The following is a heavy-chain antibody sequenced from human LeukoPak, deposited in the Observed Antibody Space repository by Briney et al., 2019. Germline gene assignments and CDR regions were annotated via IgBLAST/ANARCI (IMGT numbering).Heavy chain of an antibody. CDR3: LVVGNPHPPY. Sequence: PGGSLRLSCAASGFTFSNFGMHWVRQAPGKGLEWVAFIRYDGSTNFYVDSVKGRFTISRDNSKNTLYLQMNSLRGEDTAVYYCLVVGNPHPPYWGQGTLVTVSS. V-gene: IGHV3-30*02. J-gene: IGHJ4*02. D-gene: IGHD3-22*01. CDR1: GFTFSNFG. CDR2: IRYDGSTN.